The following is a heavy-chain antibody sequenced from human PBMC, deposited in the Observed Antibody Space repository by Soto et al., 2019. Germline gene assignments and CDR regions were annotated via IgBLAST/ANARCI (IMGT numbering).Heavy chain of an antibody. D-gene: IGHD3-3*01. Sequence: GGSLRLSCAASGFTFSSYAMHWVRQAPGKGLEYVSAISSNGGSTYYANSVKGRFTISGDNSKNTLYLQMGSLRAEDMAVYYCARDRGRTIFGVVQKSETPDYYYYYMDVWGKGTTVTVSS. CDR3: ARDRGRTIFGVVQKSETPDYYYYYMDV. CDR1: GFTFSSYA. J-gene: IGHJ6*03. V-gene: IGHV3-64*01. CDR2: ISSNGGST.